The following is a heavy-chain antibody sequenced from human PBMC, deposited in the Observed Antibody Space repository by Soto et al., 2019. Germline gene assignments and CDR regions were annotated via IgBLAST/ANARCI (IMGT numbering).Heavy chain of an antibody. V-gene: IGHV1-3*01. CDR2: INAGNGNT. D-gene: IGHD3-10*01. CDR3: ARAKVVRITMVRGGVHPMDV. J-gene: IGHJ6*02. CDR1: GYTFTSYA. Sequence: ASVKVSCKASGYTFTSYAMHWVRQAPGQRLEWMGWINAGNGNTKYSQKFQGRVTITRDTSASTAYMELSSLRSEDTAVYYCARAKVVRITMVRGGVHPMDVWGQGTTVTVSS.